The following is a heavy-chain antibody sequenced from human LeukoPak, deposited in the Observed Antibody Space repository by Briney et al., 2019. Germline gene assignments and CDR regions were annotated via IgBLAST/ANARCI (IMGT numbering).Heavy chain of an antibody. V-gene: IGHV3-23*01. CDR2: ISGSGGST. Sequence: GGSLRLSCAASGFTFSSYAMSWVRQAPGKGLEWVSAISGSGGSTYYADSVKGRFTISRDNSKNTLYLQMNSLRAEDTAVYYCAKDLRDGYNYWNYFDYWGRGTLVTVSS. CDR1: GFTFSSYA. J-gene: IGHJ4*02. D-gene: IGHD5-24*01. CDR3: AKDLRDGYNYWNYFDY.